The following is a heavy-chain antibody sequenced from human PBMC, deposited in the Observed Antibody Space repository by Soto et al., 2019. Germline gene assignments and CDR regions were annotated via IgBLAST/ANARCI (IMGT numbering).Heavy chain of an antibody. CDR1: GGSISTSY. CDR3: ARDVSGHDFWDGPWYFDS. Sequence: QVQLQESGPGLVKPSETLSLTCTVSGGSISTSYWSWIRQPPGKGLEWLGYVYYIGSTKYNPSLKNRVTISVDTSQNQFSLKLESVSAADTALYYCARDVSGHDFWDGPWYFDSWGQGTLVTVSS. D-gene: IGHD3-3*01. V-gene: IGHV4-59*01. J-gene: IGHJ4*02. CDR2: VYYIGST.